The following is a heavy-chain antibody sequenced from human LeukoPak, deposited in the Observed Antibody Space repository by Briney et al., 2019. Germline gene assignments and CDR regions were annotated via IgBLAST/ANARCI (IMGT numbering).Heavy chain of an antibody. CDR1: GGSISSSSYY. CDR3: VTYYFDSSGPKKNY. Sequence: PSETLSLTCTVSGGSISSSSYYWGWIRQPPGKGLEWIGSIYYTRSTYYNPSLKSRVTISVDTSKNQFSLKLTSVTAADTAVYYCVTYYFDSSGPKKNYWGQGTLVTVSS. V-gene: IGHV4-39*01. D-gene: IGHD3-22*01. J-gene: IGHJ4*02. CDR2: IYYTRST.